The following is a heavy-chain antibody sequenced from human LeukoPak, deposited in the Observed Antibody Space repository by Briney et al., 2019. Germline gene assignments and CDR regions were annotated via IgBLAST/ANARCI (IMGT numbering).Heavy chain of an antibody. Sequence: PGGSLRLSCAASGFTFSYYWMLWVRQAPGKGLVWVSRILSDASSASYADSVKGRFTISRDIAKNTLYLQMNSLRAEDTAVYYCARVRITRANWFDPWGQGTLVTVSS. CDR3: ARVRITRANWFDP. V-gene: IGHV3-74*01. D-gene: IGHD2-2*01. CDR2: ILSDASSA. J-gene: IGHJ5*02. CDR1: GFTFSYYW.